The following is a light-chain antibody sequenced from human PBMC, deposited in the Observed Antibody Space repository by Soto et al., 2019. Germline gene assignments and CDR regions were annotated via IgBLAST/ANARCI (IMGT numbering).Light chain of an antibody. V-gene: IGKV3-20*01. CDR3: QQYGSSRT. J-gene: IGKJ1*01. Sequence: EILLTQSPGTLSLSPGERATLSCRASQSVSSSYLAWYQQKPGQAPRLLIYGASSRAPGIPDRFSGSGSGTDFTLTISRLEPEDFAVYYSQQYGSSRTFGQGTKV. CDR1: QSVSSSY. CDR2: GAS.